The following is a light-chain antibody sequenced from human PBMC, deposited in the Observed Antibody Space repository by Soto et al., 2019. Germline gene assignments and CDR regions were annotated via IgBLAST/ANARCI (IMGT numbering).Light chain of an antibody. J-gene: IGKJ3*01. CDR3: QQRSNWPPT. V-gene: IGKV3-15*01. CDR2: GAS. Sequence: EIVMMQSPATLSVSPGERATLSCRASQSVTSNLAWYQQKPGQAPRLLIYGASTRATGIPARFSGSGSGTEFTLTISSLQSEDFAVYYCQQRSNWPPTFGPGTKVDIK. CDR1: QSVTSN.